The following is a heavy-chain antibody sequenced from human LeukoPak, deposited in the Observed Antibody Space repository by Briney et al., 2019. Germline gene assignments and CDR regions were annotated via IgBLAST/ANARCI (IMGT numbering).Heavy chain of an antibody. D-gene: IGHD3-3*01. CDR3: ARAAPSGFCSGSDTSPSDY. V-gene: IGHV4-4*07. J-gene: IGHJ4*02. CDR1: GGSISSYY. Sequence: SETLSLTCTVSGGSISSYYWSWIRQPAGKGLEWIGRIYTSGSTNYNPSLKSRVTMSVDTSKNQFSLKLSSVTAAATAVYYCARAAPSGFCSGSDTSPSDYCGQGTLVTVSS. CDR2: IYTSGST.